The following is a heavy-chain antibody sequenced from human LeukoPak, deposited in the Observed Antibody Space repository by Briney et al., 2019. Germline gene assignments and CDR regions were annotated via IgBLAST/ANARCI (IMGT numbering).Heavy chain of an antibody. CDR3: ARVATVTRSYYYYGMDV. Sequence: ASVKVSCKASGYTFTSYGISWVRQAPGQGLEWMGWISAYDGNTNYAQKLQGRVTMTTDTSTSTAYMELRSLRSDDTAVYYCARVATVTRSYYYYGMDVWGQGTTVTVSS. CDR1: GYTFTSYG. CDR2: ISAYDGNT. V-gene: IGHV1-18*01. D-gene: IGHD4-11*01. J-gene: IGHJ6*02.